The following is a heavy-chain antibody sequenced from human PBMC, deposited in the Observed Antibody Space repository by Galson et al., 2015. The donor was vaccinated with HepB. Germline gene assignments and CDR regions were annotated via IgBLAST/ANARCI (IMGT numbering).Heavy chain of an antibody. CDR3: ARVRNRQSVDDFDY. Sequence: SVKVSCKASGYAFTGYYMHWVRQAPGQGLEWMGRINPNSGGTNYAQKFQGRVTMTRDTSISTAYMELSRLRSDDTAVYYCARVRNRQSVDDFDYWGQGTLVTVSS. CDR1: GYAFTGYY. J-gene: IGHJ4*02. D-gene: IGHD6-19*01. V-gene: IGHV1-2*06. CDR2: INPNSGGT.